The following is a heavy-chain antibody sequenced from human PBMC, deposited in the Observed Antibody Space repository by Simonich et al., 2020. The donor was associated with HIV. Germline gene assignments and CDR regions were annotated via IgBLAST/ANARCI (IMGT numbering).Heavy chain of an antibody. CDR3: ARETPSSRGYSKDYFDY. Sequence: QVQLQQWGAGMLNPSETLSLTCAVYGGSFSGYYWSWVRQPPGKGRERVGVFNPSGSTNDNPSLRSRGTISVDTSKNQFSPKLSSVTAADTAVYYCARETPSSRGYSKDYFDYWGQGTLVTVSS. CDR1: GGSFSGYY. V-gene: IGHV4-34*01. D-gene: IGHD6-13*01. J-gene: IGHJ4*02. CDR2: FNPSGST.